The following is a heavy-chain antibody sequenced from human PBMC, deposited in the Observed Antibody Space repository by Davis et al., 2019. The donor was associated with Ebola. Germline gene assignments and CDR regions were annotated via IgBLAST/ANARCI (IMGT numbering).Heavy chain of an antibody. D-gene: IGHD6-19*01. Sequence: ASVKVSCKASGYTFTSYGISWVRQAPGQGLEWMGWISAYNGNTNYAQKLQGRVTMTTDTSTSTAYMELRSLRSDDTAVYYCARDEFIAVAGMIDYWGQGTLVTVSS. CDR2: ISAYNGNT. CDR3: ARDEFIAVAGMIDY. V-gene: IGHV1-18*04. CDR1: GYTFTSYG. J-gene: IGHJ4*02.